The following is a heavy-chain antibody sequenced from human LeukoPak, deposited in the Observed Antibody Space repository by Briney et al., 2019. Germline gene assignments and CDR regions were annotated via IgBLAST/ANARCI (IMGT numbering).Heavy chain of an antibody. CDR2: IYYSGST. D-gene: IGHD5-18*01. V-gene: IGHV4-59*12. Sequence: SETLSLTCTVSGGSISSYYWSWIRQPPGKGLEWIGYIYYSGSTNYNPSLKSRVTISVDTSKNQFSLKLSSVTAADTAVYYCARDQGYSYVDYWGQGTLVTVSS. CDR1: GGSISSYY. CDR3: ARDQGYSYVDY. J-gene: IGHJ4*02.